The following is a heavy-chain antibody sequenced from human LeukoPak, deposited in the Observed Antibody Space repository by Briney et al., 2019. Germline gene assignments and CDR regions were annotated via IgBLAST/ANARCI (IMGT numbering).Heavy chain of an antibody. D-gene: IGHD2-2*01. CDR1: GGSISSYY. J-gene: IGHJ4*02. Sequence: SETLSLTCTVPGGSISSYYWSWIRQPPGKGLEWIGYIYYSGSTNYNPSLKSRVTISVDTSKNQFSLKLSPVTAADTAVYYCARGLSRTPPGGYWGQGTLVTVSS. V-gene: IGHV4-59*01. CDR2: IYYSGST. CDR3: ARGLSRTPPGGY.